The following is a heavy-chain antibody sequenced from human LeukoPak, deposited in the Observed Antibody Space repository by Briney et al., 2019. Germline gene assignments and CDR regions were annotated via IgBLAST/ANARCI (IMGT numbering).Heavy chain of an antibody. Sequence: GASVKVSCKASGYTFTGYYMHWVRQAPGQGLEWMGWINPNSGGTNYAQKFQGWVTKTRDTSISTAYMELSRLRSDDTAVYYCAMVAGVGGPYGMDVWGQGTTVTVSS. D-gene: IGHD6-19*01. CDR1: GYTFTGYY. CDR2: INPNSGGT. CDR3: AMVAGVGGPYGMDV. J-gene: IGHJ6*02. V-gene: IGHV1-2*04.